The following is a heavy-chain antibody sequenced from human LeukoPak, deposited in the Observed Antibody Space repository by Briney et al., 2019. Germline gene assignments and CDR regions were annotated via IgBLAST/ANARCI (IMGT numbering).Heavy chain of an antibody. V-gene: IGHV4-59*12. J-gene: IGHJ4*02. Sequence: PSETRSLTCTLAGRFISSYYWSWIRQPPAKVRDWIGYTYNIGTQNYNRSLKTRVTLPVDTPKNQFSLKLGAVTLADTPGYYVGRAGADLDTSGDYYETNYFDYWGQGTLVTVSS. CDR3: GRAGADLDTSGDYYETNYFDY. D-gene: IGHD3-22*01. CDR2: TYNIGTQ. CDR1: GRFISSYY.